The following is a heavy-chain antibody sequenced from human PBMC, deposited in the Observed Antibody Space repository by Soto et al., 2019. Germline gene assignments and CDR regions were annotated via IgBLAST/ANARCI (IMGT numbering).Heavy chain of an antibody. CDR1: GFTFSTYA. CDR2: ISGSGGGT. CDR3: AYRTGFDY. V-gene: IGHV3-23*01. Sequence: GGSLRLSCAASGFTFSTYAMSWVRQAPGKGLEWVSSISGSGGGTYYADSVKGRFTISRDNSKNTLYLQMNSLRPEDTAVYYCAYRTGFDYWGQGTLLTVSS. J-gene: IGHJ4*02.